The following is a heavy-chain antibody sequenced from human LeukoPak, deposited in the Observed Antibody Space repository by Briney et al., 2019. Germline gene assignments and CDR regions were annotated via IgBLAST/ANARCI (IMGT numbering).Heavy chain of an antibody. D-gene: IGHD3-9*01. CDR2: ISSSGSTV. Sequence: GGSLRLSCAASGFTFSDYYMSWIRQAPGKGLEWVSYISSSGSTVYYADSVKGRFTISRDNAKNSLYLQMNSLRAEDTAVYYCARSTYYGILTGYWNNWFDPWGQGTLVTVSS. J-gene: IGHJ5*02. V-gene: IGHV3-11*04. CDR3: ARSTYYGILTGYWNNWFDP. CDR1: GFTFSDYY.